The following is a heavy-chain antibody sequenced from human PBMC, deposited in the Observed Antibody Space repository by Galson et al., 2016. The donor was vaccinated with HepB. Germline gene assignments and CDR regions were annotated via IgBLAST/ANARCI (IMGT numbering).Heavy chain of an antibody. V-gene: IGHV3-53*01. Sequence: SLRLSCAASGFTVSGTYMSWARQAPGKGLQWVSSLFSSGASFYTESLRGRFTVSRDTSTNTLYLQTNSLRADDSAVYYCEAYSDPFDVWGQGTVVTV. CDR1: GFTVSGTY. CDR3: EAYSDPFDV. D-gene: IGHD3-16*01. J-gene: IGHJ3*01. CDR2: LFSSGAS.